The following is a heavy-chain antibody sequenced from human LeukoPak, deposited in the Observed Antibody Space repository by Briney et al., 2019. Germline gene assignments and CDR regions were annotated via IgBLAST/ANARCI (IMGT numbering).Heavy chain of an antibody. CDR3: SRDLYYAGNSFDC. J-gene: IGHJ4*02. CDR1: GYTFTVYY. Sequence: ASVKVSCKASGYTFTVYYIHWVRQAPGQGLEWVGRINPNSGVTNYAQKFQGRVTVTRDTSISTAYMELSRLRSDDTAVYYCSRDLYYAGNSFDCWGQGTLVTVSS. D-gene: IGHD4-23*01. CDR2: INPNSGVT. V-gene: IGHV1-2*06.